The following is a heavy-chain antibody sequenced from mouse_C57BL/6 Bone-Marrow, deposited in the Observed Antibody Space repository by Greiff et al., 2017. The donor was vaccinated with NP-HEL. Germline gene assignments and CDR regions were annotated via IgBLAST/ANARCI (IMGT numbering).Heavy chain of an antibody. Sequence: EVQLVESGGGLVQPGESLKLSCESNEYEFPSHDMSWVRKTPEKRLELVAAINSDGGSTYYPDTMERRFIISRDNTKKTLYLQMSSLRSEDTALYYCARRLRRTGGGYYFDYWGQGTTLTVSS. CDR1: EYEFPSHD. V-gene: IGHV5-2*01. CDR2: INSDGGST. J-gene: IGHJ2*01. CDR3: ARRLRRTGGGYYFDY. D-gene: IGHD2-4*01.